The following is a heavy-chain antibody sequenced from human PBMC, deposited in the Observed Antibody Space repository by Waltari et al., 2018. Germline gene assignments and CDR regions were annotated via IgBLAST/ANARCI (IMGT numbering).Heavy chain of an antibody. CDR1: GFTFSSYA. CDR3: ARGARWYSSDQYYFDY. V-gene: IGHV3-64*07. D-gene: IGHD6-19*01. J-gene: IGHJ4*02. CDR2: ISSNGGST. Sequence: EVQLVESGGGLVQPGGSLRLSCAASGFTFSSYAMHWVRQAPGKGLEYVSAISSNGGSTYYADSVKGRFTISRDNSKNTLYLQMGSLRAEDMAVYYCARGARWYSSDQYYFDYWGQGTLVTVSS.